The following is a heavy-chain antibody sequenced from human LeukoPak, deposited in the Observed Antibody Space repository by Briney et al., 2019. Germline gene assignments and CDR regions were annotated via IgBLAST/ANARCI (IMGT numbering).Heavy chain of an antibody. CDR1: GYTFTSYY. D-gene: IGHD6-19*01. CDR2: INPSGGST. CDR3: ARVQGQWLVLLSAFDV. J-gene: IGHJ3*01. Sequence: ASVKVSCKASGYTFTSYYMHWVRQAPGQGLEWMGIINPSGGSTSYAQKFQGRVTMTRDTSISTAYMELSRLRSDDTAMYYCARVQGQWLVLLSAFDVWGLGTVLTVSS. V-gene: IGHV1-46*01.